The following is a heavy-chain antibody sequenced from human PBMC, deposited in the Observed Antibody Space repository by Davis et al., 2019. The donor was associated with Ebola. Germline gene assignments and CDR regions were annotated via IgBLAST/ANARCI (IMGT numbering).Heavy chain of an antibody. CDR3: ARDQGRRAVAEGRAFDI. V-gene: IGHV3-33*01. CDR1: GFTFSSYG. CDR2: IWYDGSNK. J-gene: IGHJ3*02. Sequence: PGGSLRLSCAASGFTFSSYGMHWVRQAPGKGLEWVAVIWYDGSNKYYADSVKGRFTISRDNSKNTLYLQMNSLRAEDTAVYYCARDQGRRAVAEGRAFDIWGQGTMVTVSS. D-gene: IGHD6-19*01.